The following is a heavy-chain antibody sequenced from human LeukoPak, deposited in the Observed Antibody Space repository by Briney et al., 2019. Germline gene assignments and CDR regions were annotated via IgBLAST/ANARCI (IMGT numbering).Heavy chain of an antibody. V-gene: IGHV1-69*04. CDR1: GGTFSSYA. J-gene: IGHJ5*02. D-gene: IGHD5-12*01. Sequence: GASVKVSCTASGGTFSSYAISWVRQAPGQGLEWMGRIIPILGKANYAQKFQGRVTITADKPTSTAYMELSSLRSEDAAVYYCARRNSGYTSNWFDPWGQGTLVTVSS. CDR3: ARRNSGYTSNWFDP. CDR2: IIPILGKA.